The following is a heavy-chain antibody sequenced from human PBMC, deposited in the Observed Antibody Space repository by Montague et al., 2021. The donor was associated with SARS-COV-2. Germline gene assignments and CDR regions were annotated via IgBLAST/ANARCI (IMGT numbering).Heavy chain of an antibody. J-gene: IGHJ3*02. CDR1: GGSISSSSYY. CDR3: ARHGLAGITIFGVVTPRGGFDI. Sequence: SETLSLTCTVSGGSISSSSYYWGWIRQPPGKGLEWIGSIYYSGSTYYNPSLKSRVTISVDTSKNQFSLKLSSVTAADTDVYYCARHGLAGITIFGVVTPRGGFDIWGQGTMVTVSS. V-gene: IGHV4-39*01. CDR2: IYYSGST. D-gene: IGHD3-3*01.